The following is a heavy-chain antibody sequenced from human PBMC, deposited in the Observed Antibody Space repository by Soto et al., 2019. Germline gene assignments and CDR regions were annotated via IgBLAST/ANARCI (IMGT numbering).Heavy chain of an antibody. J-gene: IGHJ4*02. CDR3: ARDVDIVAPDQTGDFDY. CDR2: ISAYNGNT. V-gene: IGHV1-18*01. CDR1: GYTFTSYG. D-gene: IGHD5-12*01. Sequence: ASVKVSCKASGYTFTSYGISWVRQAPGQGLEWMGWISAYNGNTNYAQKLQGRVTMTTDTSTSTAYMELRSLRSDDTAVYYCARDVDIVAPDQTGDFDYWGQGTLVTVSS.